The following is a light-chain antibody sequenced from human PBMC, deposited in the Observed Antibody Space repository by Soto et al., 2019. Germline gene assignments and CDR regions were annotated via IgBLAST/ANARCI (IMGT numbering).Light chain of an antibody. J-gene: IGLJ1*01. V-gene: IGLV2-14*01. CDR3: SSYTTRSTYV. CDR2: EVT. Sequence: QSALTQPASVSGSPGQSITISCTGTSRDIGFFNYVSWYQQFPGNAPQLIIFEVTNRPSGVSNRFSASKSGNTASLTISGLQAEDGADYYCSSYTTRSTYVFGTGTKLTVL. CDR1: SRDIGFFNY.